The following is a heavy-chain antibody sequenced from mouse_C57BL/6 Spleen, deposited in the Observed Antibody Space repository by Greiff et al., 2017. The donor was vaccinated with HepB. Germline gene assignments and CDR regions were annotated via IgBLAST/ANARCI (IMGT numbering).Heavy chain of an antibody. CDR2: ISSGSSTI. D-gene: IGHD2-14*01. Sequence: EVKVEESGGGLVKPGGSLKLSCAASGFTFSDYGMHWVRQAPEKGLEWVAYISSGSSTIYYADTVKGRFTISRDNAKNTLFLQMTSLRSEDTAMYYCAREVRDYYAMDYWGQGTSVTVSS. V-gene: IGHV5-17*01. CDR1: GFTFSDYG. CDR3: AREVRDYYAMDY. J-gene: IGHJ4*01.